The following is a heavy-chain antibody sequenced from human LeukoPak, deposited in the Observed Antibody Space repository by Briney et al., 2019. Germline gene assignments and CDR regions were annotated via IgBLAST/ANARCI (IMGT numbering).Heavy chain of an antibody. V-gene: IGHV1-2*02. CDR2: SNPSSGGT. D-gene: IGHD6-13*01. CDR3: TRVRALAAAGTGARYFQD. J-gene: IGHJ1*01. CDR1: GYTFSDYH. Sequence: ASVKVSCKASGYTFSDYHIHWLRQAPGQGLEWMGWSNPSSGGTNYAEKFHGRVTMTRDTSTNTAYMELSRLRSDDTAVYFCTRVRALAAAGTGARYFQDWGQCTLVTVSS.